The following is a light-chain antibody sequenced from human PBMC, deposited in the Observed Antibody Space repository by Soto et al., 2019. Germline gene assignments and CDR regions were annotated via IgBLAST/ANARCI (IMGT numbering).Light chain of an antibody. V-gene: IGLV2-14*01. CDR3: VSYTTSASYV. J-gene: IGLJ1*01. CDR1: SSDVGGFIF. CDR2: DVS. Sequence: ALTQPASVSGSPGQSITISCTGTSSDVGGFIFVSWYQQHPGRAPKLMIYDVSNRPSGVSNRFSGSKSGNTASLTISGLQADDDADYYCVSYTTSASYVFGTGTKVTVL.